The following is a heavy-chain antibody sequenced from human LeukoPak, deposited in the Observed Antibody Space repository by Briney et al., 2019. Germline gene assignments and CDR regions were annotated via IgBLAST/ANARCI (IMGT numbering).Heavy chain of an antibody. CDR1: GGSISSYY. CDR2: IYTSGST. CDR3: VRDRIAAAGTSYYFDY. Sequence: SETLSLTCTVSGGSISSYYWSWIRQPAGKGLEWIGRIYTSGSTNYNTSLKSRVTMSVDTSKNQFSLKLSSVTAADTAVYYCVRDRIAAAGTSYYFDYWGHGTLVTVSS. J-gene: IGHJ4*01. V-gene: IGHV4-4*07. D-gene: IGHD6-13*01.